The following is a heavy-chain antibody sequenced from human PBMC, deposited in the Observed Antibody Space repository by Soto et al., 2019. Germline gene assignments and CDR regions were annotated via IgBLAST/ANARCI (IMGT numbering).Heavy chain of an antibody. CDR3: ARDSVLDYGSGSYYIGCFDY. D-gene: IGHD3-10*01. CDR1: GFTFSSYS. J-gene: IGHJ4*02. Sequence: GGSLRLSCVASGFTFSSYSMNWVRQAPGKGLEWVSYISSSSSTIYYADSVKGRFTISRDNAKNSLYLQMNSLRDEDTAVYYCARDSVLDYGSGSYYIGCFDYWGQGTLVTVSS. CDR2: ISSSSSTI. V-gene: IGHV3-48*02.